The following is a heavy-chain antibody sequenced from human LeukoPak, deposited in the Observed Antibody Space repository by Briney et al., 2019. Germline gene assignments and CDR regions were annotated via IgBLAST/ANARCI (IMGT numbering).Heavy chain of an antibody. CDR1: GGSISSGSYY. Sequence: SETLSLTCSVSGGSISSGSYYWAWIRQPPGKGLEWIGSIYYSGSTYYNPSLKSRVTISVDTSKNQFSLKLSSVTAADTAVYYCARGQLHFDYWGQGTLVTVSS. V-gene: IGHV4-39*07. CDR2: IYYSGST. CDR3: ARGQLHFDY. J-gene: IGHJ4*02. D-gene: IGHD6-6*01.